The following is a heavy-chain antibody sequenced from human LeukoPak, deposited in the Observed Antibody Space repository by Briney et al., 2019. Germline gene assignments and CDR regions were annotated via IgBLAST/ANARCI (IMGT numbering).Heavy chain of an antibody. CDR3: ARSPGGNARTWLDY. CDR1: GYTFTNYA. Sequence: ASVKVSCKVSGYTFTNYALHWVRQAPGQRLEWMGWTNGATGNTRFSQDFQGRLTITIDTSASTAYMEPSSLRSEDTAVYYCARSPGGNARTWLDYWGQGTLVTVSS. J-gene: IGHJ4*02. D-gene: IGHD4-23*01. CDR2: TNGATGNT. V-gene: IGHV1-3*02.